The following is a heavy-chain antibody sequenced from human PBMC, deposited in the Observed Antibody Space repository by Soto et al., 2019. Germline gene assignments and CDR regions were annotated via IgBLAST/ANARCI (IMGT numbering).Heavy chain of an antibody. V-gene: IGHV3-21*01. J-gene: IGHJ6*03. CDR2: VSTSSTYI. CDR3: ARMRGTTSDMDV. Sequence: EVQLVESGGGLVKPGGSLQLSCASSGFTFSSYTMNWVRQAPGKELEWVSSVSTSSTYIFYADLVQGRFTISRDNAKNTLSLQMHSLRVEDTDVYYCARMRGTTSDMDVWGTGTKVTVAS. D-gene: IGHD1-7*01. CDR1: GFTFSSYT.